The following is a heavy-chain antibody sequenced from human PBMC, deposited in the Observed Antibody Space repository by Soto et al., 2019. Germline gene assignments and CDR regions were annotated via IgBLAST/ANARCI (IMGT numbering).Heavy chain of an antibody. D-gene: IGHD1-1*01. CDR2: TYYRSKWYN. CDR1: GDSVSSNSAA. CDR3: ARLKILERRYYYYYGMDV. J-gene: IGHJ6*02. V-gene: IGHV6-1*01. Sequence: TLSLTCAISGDSVSSNSAAWNWIRQSPSRSLEWLGRTYYRSKWYNDYAVSVKSRITINPDTSKNQFSLQLNSVTPEGTAVYYCARLKILERRYYYYYGMDVWGQGTTVTVSS.